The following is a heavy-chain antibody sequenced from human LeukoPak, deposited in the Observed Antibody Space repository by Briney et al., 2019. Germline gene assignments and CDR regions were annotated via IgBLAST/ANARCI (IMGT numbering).Heavy chain of an antibody. CDR3: ARGDVAAVPGYYYYYMDV. V-gene: IGHV1-8*01. CDR1: GYTFTSYD. D-gene: IGHD6-13*01. Sequence: ASVKVSCKTSGYTFTSYDINWVRQATGQGLEWMGRMNPNSGNTVYAQKFQGRVIMTRNTSKTTAYMEMSGLRSEDTAVYYCARGDVAAVPGYYYYYMDVWGKGTTVIVSS. CDR2: MNPNSGNT. J-gene: IGHJ6*03.